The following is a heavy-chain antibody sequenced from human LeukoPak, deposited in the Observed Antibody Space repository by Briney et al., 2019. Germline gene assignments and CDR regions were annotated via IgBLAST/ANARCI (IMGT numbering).Heavy chain of an antibody. CDR3: ASTAVAGPFDF. D-gene: IGHD6-19*01. Sequence: PSETLSLTCTVSGGSISSYDWSWIRQPPAKGLQWISYINYVGSTNCNPPLKSRVTISVDTSKNQFSLNLSPVTAADTAGYYCASTAVAGPFDFGGQGTLVTVSA. CDR1: GGSISSYD. CDR2: INYVGST. V-gene: IGHV4-59*08. J-gene: IGHJ4*02.